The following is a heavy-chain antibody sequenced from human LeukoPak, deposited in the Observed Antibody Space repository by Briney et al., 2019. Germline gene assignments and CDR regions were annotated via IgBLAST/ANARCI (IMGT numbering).Heavy chain of an antibody. CDR1: GFTLSNYA. J-gene: IGHJ4*02. Sequence: GGSLRLSCTASGFTLSNYAMNWVRQAPGKGLEWVSVISASGGGTYYADSVKGRFTISRDNSKNMFGLQMNSLRVEDTAVYYCAKGSGGSSYSWVDYWGQGTPITVSS. CDR3: AKGSGGSSYSWVDY. V-gene: IGHV3-23*01. D-gene: IGHD2-15*01. CDR2: ISASGGGT.